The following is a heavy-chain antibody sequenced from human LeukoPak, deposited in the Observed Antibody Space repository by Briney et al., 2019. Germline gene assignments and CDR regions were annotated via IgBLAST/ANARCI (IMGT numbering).Heavy chain of an antibody. CDR3: ARDNYFDY. CDR1: GYTFINYG. CDR2: ISPYSVST. J-gene: IGHJ4*02. V-gene: IGHV1-18*01. Sequence: ASVKVSCKASGYTFINYGITWVRQSPGQGLEWMGWISPYSVSTNDAQNLQGRVTLTTDTSTGTAYMELRSLRSDDTAVYYCARDNYFDYWGQGTLVTVSS.